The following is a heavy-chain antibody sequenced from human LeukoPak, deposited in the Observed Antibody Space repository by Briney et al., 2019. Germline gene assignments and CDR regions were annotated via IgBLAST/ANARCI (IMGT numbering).Heavy chain of an antibody. V-gene: IGHV1-69*13. CDR3: ARDYSVYCSSTSCYPPYYYYGMDV. J-gene: IGHJ6*02. CDR1: GGTFSGYA. CDR2: IIPIFGTA. D-gene: IGHD2-2*01. Sequence: ASVKVSCKASGGTFSGYAISWVRQAPGQGLEWMGGIIPIFGTANYAQKFQGRVTITADESTSTAYMELSSLRSEDTAVYYCARDYSVYCSSTSCYPPYYYYGMDVWGQGTTVTVSS.